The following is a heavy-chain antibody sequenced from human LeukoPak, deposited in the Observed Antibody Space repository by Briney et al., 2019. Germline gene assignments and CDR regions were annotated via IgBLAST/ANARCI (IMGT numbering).Heavy chain of an antibody. J-gene: IGHJ6*02. V-gene: IGHV3-33*01. CDR1: GLTFNTYG. CDR2: IWYDGSNK. CDR3: ARDSPYGMDV. Sequence: GGSLRLSCAASGLTFNTYGMSWVRQAPGKGLEWVAVIWYDGSNKYYADSVKGRFTISRDNSKNTLYLQMNSLRAEDTAVYYCARDSPYGMDVWGQGTTVTVSS.